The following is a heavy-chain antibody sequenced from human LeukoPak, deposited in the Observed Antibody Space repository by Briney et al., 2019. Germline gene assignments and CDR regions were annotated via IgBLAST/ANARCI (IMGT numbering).Heavy chain of an antibody. CDR3: ASSTYEYNWFDP. CDR2: IYTSGST. D-gene: IGHD3-3*01. V-gene: IGHV4-4*09. J-gene: IGHJ5*02. CDR1: GCSISSYY. Sequence: KPSETLSLTCTVSGCSISSYYWTWIRQPPGKGLEWIGYIYTSGSTNYNPSLKSRVTISVDTSKNQFSLKLSSVTAADTAVYYCASSTYEYNWFDPWGQGTLVTVSS.